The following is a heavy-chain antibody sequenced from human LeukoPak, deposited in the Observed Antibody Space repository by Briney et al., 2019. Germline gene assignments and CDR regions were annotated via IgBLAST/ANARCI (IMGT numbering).Heavy chain of an antibody. Sequence: GGSLRLSCTPSGFTLSRYEMQWVRQAPGKGLEGVGVMSYDGTSVYYADSLRGRFTISRHNSPNTVYLQMNSLREEDRAVYYCARDRRDGNNLAYHFDYWGQGTLVTVSS. CDR2: MSYDGTSV. V-gene: IGHV3-30*14. J-gene: IGHJ4*02. D-gene: IGHD5-24*01. CDR3: ARDRRDGNNLAYHFDY. CDR1: GFTLSRYE.